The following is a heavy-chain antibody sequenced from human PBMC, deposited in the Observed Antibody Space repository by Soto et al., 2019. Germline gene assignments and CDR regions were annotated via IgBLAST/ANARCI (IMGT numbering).Heavy chain of an antibody. V-gene: IGHV3-30*18. J-gene: IGHJ4*02. CDR1: GFTFSSYG. Sequence: QVQLVESGGGVVQPGRSLRLSCAASGFTFSSYGMHWVRQATGKGLEWVAVISYDGSNKYYADSLKGRFTISRDNSKNTLYLQMNSLRAEDTAVYYCAKDFDLYFDYWGQGTLVTVSS. CDR3: AKDFDLYFDY. CDR2: ISYDGSNK.